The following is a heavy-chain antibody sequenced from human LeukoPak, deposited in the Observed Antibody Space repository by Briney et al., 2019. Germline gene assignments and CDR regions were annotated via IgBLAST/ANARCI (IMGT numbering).Heavy chain of an antibody. J-gene: IGHJ4*02. V-gene: IGHV4-59*01. Sequence: SETLSLTCAVSGDSISRYYWSWIRQPPGKGLEYIGYIYSSGATNYSPSLASRVTISLDTSKNHFSLELSAVTAADTARYYCARDNAPAGGGLDYWGQGTLVTVSS. D-gene: IGHD2-2*01. CDR2: IYSSGAT. CDR3: ARDNAPAGGGLDY. CDR1: GDSISRYY.